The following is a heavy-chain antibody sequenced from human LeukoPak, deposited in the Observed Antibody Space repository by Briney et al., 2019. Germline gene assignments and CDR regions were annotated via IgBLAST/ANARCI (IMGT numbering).Heavy chain of an antibody. CDR3: AKSGARYCGRGNCYFDY. D-gene: IGHD2-21*01. CDR2: ISDDGNVK. V-gene: IGHV3-30*18. CDR1: GFTFSSYG. J-gene: IGHJ4*02. Sequence: GGSLRLSCAASGFTFSSYGMHWVRQAPGKGLEWVAVISDDGNVKFYSDSVKGRLTISRDNSKNLLSLQMNSLRAEDTAVYYCAKSGARYCGRGNCYFDYWGQGTLVTVSS.